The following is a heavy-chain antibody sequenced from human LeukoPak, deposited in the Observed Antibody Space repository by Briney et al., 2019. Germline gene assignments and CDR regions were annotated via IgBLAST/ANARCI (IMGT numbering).Heavy chain of an antibody. Sequence: SETLSLTCTVSGGSISSSSYYWGWIRQPPGKGLEWIGSIYYSGSTNYNPSLKSRVTISVDTSKNQFSLKLSSVTAADTAVYYCASESIVALGGFDYWGQGTLVTVSS. CDR1: GGSISSSSYY. CDR2: IYYSGST. V-gene: IGHV4-39*07. CDR3: ASESIVALGGFDY. J-gene: IGHJ4*02. D-gene: IGHD3-22*01.